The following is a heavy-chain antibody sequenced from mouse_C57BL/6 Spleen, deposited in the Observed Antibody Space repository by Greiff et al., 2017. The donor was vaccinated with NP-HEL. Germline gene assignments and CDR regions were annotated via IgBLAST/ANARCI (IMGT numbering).Heavy chain of an antibody. CDR1: GYTFTSYG. J-gene: IGHJ2*01. V-gene: IGHV1-81*01. D-gene: IGHD1-1*01. CDR2: IYPRSGNT. Sequence: VQLQQSGAELARPGASVKLSCKASGYTFTSYGISWVKQRTGQGLEWIGEIYPRSGNTYYNEKFKGKATLTADKSSSTAYMELRSLTSEDSAVYFCAREGVTTVVATSDFDYWGQGTTLTVSS. CDR3: AREGVTTVVATSDFDY.